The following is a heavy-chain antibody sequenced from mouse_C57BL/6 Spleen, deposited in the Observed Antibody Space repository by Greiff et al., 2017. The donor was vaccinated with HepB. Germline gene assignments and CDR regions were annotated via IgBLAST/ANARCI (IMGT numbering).Heavy chain of an antibody. CDR1: GYAFSSYW. CDR2: IYPGDGDT. V-gene: IGHV1-80*01. Sequence: VHLVESGAELVKPGASVKISCKASGYAFSSYWMNWVKQRPGKGLEWIGQIYPGDGDTNYNGKFKGKATLTADKSSSTAYMQLSSLTSEDSAVYFCARSDGSWYFDVWGTGTTVTVSS. D-gene: IGHD2-3*01. J-gene: IGHJ1*03. CDR3: ARSDGSWYFDV.